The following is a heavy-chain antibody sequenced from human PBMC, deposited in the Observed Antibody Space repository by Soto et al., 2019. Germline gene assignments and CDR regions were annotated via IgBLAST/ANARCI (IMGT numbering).Heavy chain of an antibody. CDR3: ARDHGEWDVWFDL. D-gene: IGHD3-10*01. J-gene: IGHJ5*02. Sequence: GGSLRLSCAASGFTFSSYWMSWVRQAPGKGLEWVANIKQDGSEKYYVDSVKGRFTISRDNAKNSLYLQMNSLRAEDTAVYYCARDHGEWDVWFDLWGQGTLVTVSS. CDR2: IKQDGSEK. V-gene: IGHV3-7*01. CDR1: GFTFSSYW.